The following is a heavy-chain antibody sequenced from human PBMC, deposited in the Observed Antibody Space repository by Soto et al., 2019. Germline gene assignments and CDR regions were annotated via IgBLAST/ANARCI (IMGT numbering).Heavy chain of an antibody. J-gene: IGHJ6*02. CDR1: GGTFSSSA. V-gene: IGHV1-69*13. CDR3: ASAYGHYFYGMDV. Sequence: ASVKVSCKASGGTFSSSAISWVRQAPGQGLEWMGGIIPIVGTANYAQKFQGRVTITADESTSTAYMELSSLRSEDTAVYYCASAYGHYFYGMDVWGQGTTVTVSS. CDR2: IIPIVGTA. D-gene: IGHD2-21*01.